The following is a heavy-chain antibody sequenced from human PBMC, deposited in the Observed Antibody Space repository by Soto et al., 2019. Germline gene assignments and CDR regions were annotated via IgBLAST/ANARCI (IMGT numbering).Heavy chain of an antibody. Sequence: GGSLRLSCAASGFTFSSYAMSWVRQAPGKGLEWVSAISGSGGSTYYADSVKGRFTISRDKSKNTLYLQMNSLSAEDTAVYYCAKVGHSRSSGSVDYWGQGTLVTVSS. J-gene: IGHJ4*02. CDR1: GFTFSSYA. CDR2: ISGSGGST. D-gene: IGHD6-6*01. V-gene: IGHV3-23*01. CDR3: AKVGHSRSSGSVDY.